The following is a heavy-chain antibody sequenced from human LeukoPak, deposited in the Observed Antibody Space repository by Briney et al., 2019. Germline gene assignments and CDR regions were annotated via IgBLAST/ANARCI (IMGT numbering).Heavy chain of an antibody. CDR1: GFTFSSYD. CDR2: IGTAGDT. D-gene: IGHD3-22*01. CDR3: ARSTPGYDGSPSHFDY. J-gene: IGHJ4*02. V-gene: IGHV3-13*01. Sequence: GGSLRLSCAASGFTFSSYDMHWVRQATGKGLEWVSAIGTAGDTYYPGSVKGRFTISRENAKNSLYLQMNSLRAGDTAVYYCARSTPGYDGSPSHFDYWGQGTLVTVSS.